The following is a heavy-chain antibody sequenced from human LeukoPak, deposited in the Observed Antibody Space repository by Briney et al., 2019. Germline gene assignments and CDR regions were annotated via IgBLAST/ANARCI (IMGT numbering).Heavy chain of an antibody. CDR2: ITSDGSKK. J-gene: IGHJ3*02. CDR1: GFTFSTYA. V-gene: IGHV3-30-3*01. D-gene: IGHD3-10*01. Sequence: PGGSLRLSCAASGFTFSTYALHWIRQAPGKGLHSVAAITSDGSKKYYADSVKGRFTISRDNSKNTLYMQMNSLRADDTAVYFCARTSLHYFGSGSYSLDVFDIWGQGTMVTVSS. CDR3: ARTSLHYFGSGSYSLDVFDI.